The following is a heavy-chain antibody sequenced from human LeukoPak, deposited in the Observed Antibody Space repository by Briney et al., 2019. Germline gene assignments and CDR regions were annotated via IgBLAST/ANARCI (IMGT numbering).Heavy chain of an antibody. D-gene: IGHD3-10*01. CDR3: ARTRGAGPGAHFDY. CDR1: GFTFSGDY. Sequence: PGGSLGLSCAASGFTFSGDYMSWIRQAPGKGLEWVSYISSVGSSTDYADSVKGRFTISRDNTKSSPFLQMNSLRAEDTAVYYCARTRGAGPGAHFDYWGQGTPVIVSS. V-gene: IGHV3-11*01. J-gene: IGHJ4*02. CDR2: ISSVGSST.